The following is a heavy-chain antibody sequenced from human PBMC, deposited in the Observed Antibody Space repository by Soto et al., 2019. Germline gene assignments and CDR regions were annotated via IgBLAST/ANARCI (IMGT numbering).Heavy chain of an antibody. D-gene: IGHD2-8*01. V-gene: IGHV1-3*01. CDR1: GYTFTHYA. J-gene: IGHJ3*02. CDR3: ARQGDSRILRDTFDI. Sequence: QVQLVQSGAEVKQPGASVKVSCKSSGYTFTHYAMHWVRQAPGQGLEWLGWINPDNGNTAFSQKFQGRVSITMDTSASTAYVDLSSLISEDTAVYYCARQGDSRILRDTFDIWGQGTLVTVAS. CDR2: INPDNGNT.